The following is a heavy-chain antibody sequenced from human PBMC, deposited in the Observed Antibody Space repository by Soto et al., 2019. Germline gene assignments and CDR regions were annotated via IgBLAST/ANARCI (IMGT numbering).Heavy chain of an antibody. Sequence: TLSLTCAVSGASISSVGYSWSWIRQPPGKGLEWIGYIHQTGITYYNPSLKSRVTISLDRSNNQFSLNLSSVTAADTAVYFCVRDRRESNYFESWGQGTLVTVSS. J-gene: IGHJ4*02. V-gene: IGHV4-30-2*01. CDR3: VRDRRESNYFES. CDR2: IHQTGIT. CDR1: GASISSVGYS.